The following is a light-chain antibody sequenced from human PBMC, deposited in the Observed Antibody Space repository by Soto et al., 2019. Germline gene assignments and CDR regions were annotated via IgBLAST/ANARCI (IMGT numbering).Light chain of an antibody. Sequence: QSVLTHPPSVAETPGRRDTISCSGSSTNIGNNAVNWYQQLPGKAPKLLIYYDDLLPSGVSDRFSGSKSGTSASLAISGLQSEDEADYYCAAWDDSLNGYVFGTGTKVTVL. J-gene: IGLJ1*01. CDR2: YDD. CDR3: AAWDDSLNGYV. CDR1: STNIGNNA. V-gene: IGLV1-36*01.